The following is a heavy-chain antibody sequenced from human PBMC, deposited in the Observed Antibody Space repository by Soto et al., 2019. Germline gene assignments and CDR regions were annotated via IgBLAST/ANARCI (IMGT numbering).Heavy chain of an antibody. V-gene: IGHV3-30*18. CDR1: GFTFSDYA. J-gene: IGHJ4*02. D-gene: IGHD6-19*01. Sequence: VQLVESGGGVVQPGRSLRLSCAAYGFTFSDYAMHWVRQAPGQGLEWVAVVSHDGRNTHYADSVKGRFTISRDSSKNTVSLEMTSLRAEDTAVYYCAKGGRQWLVTSDFNYWGQGSLGTVSS. CDR2: VSHDGRNT. CDR3: AKGGRQWLVTSDFNY.